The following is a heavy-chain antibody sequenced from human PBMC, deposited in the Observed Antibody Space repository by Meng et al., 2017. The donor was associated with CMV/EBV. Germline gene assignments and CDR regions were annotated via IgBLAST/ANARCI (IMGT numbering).Heavy chain of an antibody. V-gene: IGHV4-61*01. J-gene: IGHJ6*02. CDR1: GGSVSSGSYY. CDR3: ARVRFALWFGDRLPYGMDV. Sequence: SETLSLTCTVSGGSVSSGSYYWSWIRQPPGKGLEWIGYIYYSGRTNYNPSLKSRVTISVDTSKNQFSLKLSSVTAADTAVYYCARVRFALWFGDRLPYGMDVWGQGTTVTVSS. D-gene: IGHD3-10*01. CDR2: IYYSGRT.